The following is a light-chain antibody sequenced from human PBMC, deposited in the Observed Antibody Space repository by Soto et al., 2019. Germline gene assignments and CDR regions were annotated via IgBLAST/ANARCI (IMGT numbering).Light chain of an antibody. V-gene: IGLV1-47*01. CDR3: AAWDDSLSGRV. CDR2: RNN. J-gene: IGLJ2*01. CDR1: SSSIGSNF. Sequence: QPVLTQPPSASGTPGQRVTISCSGSSSSIGSNFVYWYQQLPGTAPKLLIYRNNQRPSGVPDRFSGSKSGTSASLAISGLRSEDEADYYCAAWDDSLSGRVFGGGTKLT.